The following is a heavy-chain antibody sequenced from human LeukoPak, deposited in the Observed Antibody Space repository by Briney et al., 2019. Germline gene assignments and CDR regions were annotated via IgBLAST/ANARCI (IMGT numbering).Heavy chain of an antibody. V-gene: IGHV4-34*01. Sequence: SETLSLTCAVYGGSFSPYYWSWIRQPPGKGLEWIGEINQSGSTNYNPSLKSRVTISVDTSKKQFSLRLSPVTAADTAVYYCAAGCSSTSCYWYYYTDVWGQGTTVTVSS. CDR1: GGSFSPYY. D-gene: IGHD2-2*01. CDR3: AAGCSSTSCYWYYYTDV. CDR2: INQSGST. J-gene: IGHJ6*03.